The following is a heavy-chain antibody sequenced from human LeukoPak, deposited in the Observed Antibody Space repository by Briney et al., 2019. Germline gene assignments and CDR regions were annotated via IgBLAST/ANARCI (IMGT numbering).Heavy chain of an antibody. CDR3: ARSDYGDYVSDY. Sequence: GGSLRLSCAASGFTFSSYSMNWVRQAPGKGLEWFSYISSSSSTIYYADSVKGRFTISRDNAKNSLYLQMNSLRAEDTAVYYCARSDYGDYVSDYWGQGTLVTVSS. CDR1: GFTFSSYS. CDR2: ISSSSSTI. V-gene: IGHV3-48*01. J-gene: IGHJ4*02. D-gene: IGHD4-17*01.